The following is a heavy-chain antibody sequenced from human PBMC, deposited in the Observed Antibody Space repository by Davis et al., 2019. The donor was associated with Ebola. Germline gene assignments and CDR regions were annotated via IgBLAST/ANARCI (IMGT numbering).Heavy chain of an antibody. CDR1: GGSISSGTYY. Sequence: SETLSLTCSVSGGSISSGTYYWGWVRQPPGKGLEWIGSIYYNGRTYYSSSLESRVTISGDTSKNQFSLKLTSVTAADTAVYYCARDSDAFDIWGQGTMVTVSS. V-gene: IGHV4-39*07. CDR2: IYYNGRT. CDR3: ARDSDAFDI. J-gene: IGHJ3*02.